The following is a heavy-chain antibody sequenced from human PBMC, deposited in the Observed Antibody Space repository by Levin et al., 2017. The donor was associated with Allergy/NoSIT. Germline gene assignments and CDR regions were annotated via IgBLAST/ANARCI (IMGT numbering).Heavy chain of an antibody. Sequence: GGSLRLSCAASGFTFSSYWMHWVRQAPGKGLVWVSRINSDGSNKNYADSVKGRFAISRDNAKNTLYLQVNSLRAEDTAVYDCTRALIVGATSGGDYWGQGTLVTVSS. CDR1: GFTFSSYW. CDR2: INSDGSNK. V-gene: IGHV3-74*01. J-gene: IGHJ4*02. D-gene: IGHD1-26*01. CDR3: TRALIVGATSGGDY.